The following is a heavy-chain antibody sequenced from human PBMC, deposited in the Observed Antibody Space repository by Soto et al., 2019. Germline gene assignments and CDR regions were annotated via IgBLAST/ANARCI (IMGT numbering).Heavy chain of an antibody. CDR3: ARDFDV. V-gene: IGHV3-7*01. J-gene: IGHJ2*01. Sequence: EVQLVESGGGLVQPGGSLRLSCEASGFSFSAYWMSWVRQAPGKGLEWVANIKQDGSEQYYVDSVKGRFTISRNNAKNSLYLQMNRLRAEDTAVFSCARDFDVWGRGTLVTVSS. CDR1: GFSFSAYW. CDR2: IKQDGSEQ.